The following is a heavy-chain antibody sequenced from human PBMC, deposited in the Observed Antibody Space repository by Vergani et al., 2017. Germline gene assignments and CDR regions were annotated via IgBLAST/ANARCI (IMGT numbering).Heavy chain of an antibody. Sequence: EVQLLESGGDLVQPGGSLRLSCAASGFTFNHYAMNWVRQAPGKGLEWVSGISGSDGNTYYAGSVKGRFTISRDSSKNTLYLQMNSLSAGDTAVYYCAKANPRNSGYDYLYYYHAMDVWGQGTTVTVSS. V-gene: IGHV3-23*01. D-gene: IGHD5-12*01. CDR1: GFTFNHYA. CDR3: AKANPRNSGYDYLYYYHAMDV. CDR2: ISGSDGNT. J-gene: IGHJ6*02.